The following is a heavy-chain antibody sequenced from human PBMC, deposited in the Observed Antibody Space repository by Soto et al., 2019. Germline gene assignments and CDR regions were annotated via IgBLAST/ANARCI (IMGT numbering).Heavy chain of an antibody. D-gene: IGHD3-22*01. V-gene: IGHV4-59*01. CDR2: IYYSGST. J-gene: IGHJ4*02. CDR3: ARSGVYDSSGYYSIFFDY. CDR1: GGSSSSYG. Sequence: SETLSLTCTVSGGSSSSYGWSWIRQPPGKGLEWIGYIYYSGSTNYNPSLKSRVTISVDTSKNQFSLKLSSVTAADTAVYYCARSGVYDSSGYYSIFFDYWGQGTLVTVSS.